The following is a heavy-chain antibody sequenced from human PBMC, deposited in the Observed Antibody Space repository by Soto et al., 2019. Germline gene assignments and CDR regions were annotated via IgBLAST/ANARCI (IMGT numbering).Heavy chain of an antibody. Sequence: PSETLSLTCAVYGGSFSGYYWSWIRQPPGKGLEWIGEINHSGSTNYNPSLKSRVTISVDTSKNQFSLKLSSVTAADTAVYYCARGGHSSGWYWWFDPWGKGTLVTVSS. CDR3: ARGGHSSGWYWWFDP. CDR1: GGSFSGYY. J-gene: IGHJ5*02. CDR2: INHSGST. V-gene: IGHV4-34*01. D-gene: IGHD6-19*01.